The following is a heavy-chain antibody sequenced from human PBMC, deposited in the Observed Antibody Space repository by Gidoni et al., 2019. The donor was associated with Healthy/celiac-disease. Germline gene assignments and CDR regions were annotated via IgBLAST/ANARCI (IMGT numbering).Heavy chain of an antibody. CDR2: IYSGGST. Sequence: VQLVASGGGLVQPGGSLRLSCAASGLPVSSNYMSWVRQAPGKGLEWVSVIYSGGSTYYADSVKGRFTISRDNSKNTLYLQMNSLRAEDTAVYYCARDDSYGYWYFDLWGRGTLVTVSS. J-gene: IGHJ2*01. D-gene: IGHD5-18*01. CDR1: GLPVSSNY. CDR3: ARDDSYGYWYFDL. V-gene: IGHV3-66*02.